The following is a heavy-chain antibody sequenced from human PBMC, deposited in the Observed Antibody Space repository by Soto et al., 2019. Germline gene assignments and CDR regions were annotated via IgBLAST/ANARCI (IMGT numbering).Heavy chain of an antibody. J-gene: IGHJ6*03. Sequence: TSETLSLTCTVSGGSISSYYWSWIRQPPGKGLEWIGYIYYSGSTNYNPSLKSRVTISVDTSKNQFSLKLSSVTAADTAVYYCARDTHIAVAGPGYYYYYMDVWGKGTTVTVSS. D-gene: IGHD6-19*01. CDR3: ARDTHIAVAGPGYYYYYMDV. V-gene: IGHV4-59*01. CDR2: IYYSGST. CDR1: GGSISSYY.